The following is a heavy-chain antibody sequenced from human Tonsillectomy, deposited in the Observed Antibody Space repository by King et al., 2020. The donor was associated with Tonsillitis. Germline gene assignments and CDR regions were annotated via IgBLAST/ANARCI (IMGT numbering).Heavy chain of an antibody. CDR3: ARDGGFGELFEY. V-gene: IGHV3-30-3*01. CDR2: ISNDGSSK. CDR1: GFTFSNYG. D-gene: IGHD3-10*01. J-gene: IGHJ4*02. Sequence: VQLVESGGGVVQPGRSLRLSCAASGFTFSNYGMHWVRQAPGKGLEWVAVISNDGSSKKNADSVKGRFTISRDKSKNTLYLQMNSLRAEDTAVYYCARDGGFGELFEYWGQGTLVTVSS.